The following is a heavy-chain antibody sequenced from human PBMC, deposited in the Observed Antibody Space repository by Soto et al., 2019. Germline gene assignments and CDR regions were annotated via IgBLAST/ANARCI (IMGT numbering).Heavy chain of an antibody. CDR3: ARGNHRWLQLWYFDL. CDR1: GGTFSSYT. J-gene: IGHJ2*01. D-gene: IGHD5-12*01. Sequence: QVQLVQSGAEVKKPGSSVTVSCKASGGTFSSYTISWVRQAPGQGLEWMGGIIPIFGTANYAQKFQGRVTLAADESTSTAYMELSSLRSEDTAVYHCARGNHRWLQLWYFDLWGRGTLVTVSS. CDR2: IIPIFGTA. V-gene: IGHV1-69*12.